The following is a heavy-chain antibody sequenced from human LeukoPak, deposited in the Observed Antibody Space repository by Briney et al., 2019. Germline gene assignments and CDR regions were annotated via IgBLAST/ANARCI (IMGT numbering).Heavy chain of an antibody. J-gene: IGHJ6*03. CDR3: AKDGVTGSTPYYMDV. CDR1: GFTFSSYR. D-gene: IGHD1-7*01. Sequence: GGSLRLSCAASGFTFSSYRMNWVRQAPGKGLEWVSYISSSSSTIYYADSVKGRFTISRDNAKNSLYLQINSLRAEDTAVYYCAKDGVTGSTPYYMDVWGKGTTVTVSS. V-gene: IGHV3-48*01. CDR2: ISSSSSTI.